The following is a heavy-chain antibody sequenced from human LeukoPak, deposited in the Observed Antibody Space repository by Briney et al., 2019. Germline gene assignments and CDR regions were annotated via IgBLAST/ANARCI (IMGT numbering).Heavy chain of an antibody. CDR3: AKGHYDFRDY. CDR2: ITGDDST. D-gene: IGHD3-3*01. CDR1: GFTLGTFA. V-gene: IGHV3-23*01. Sequence: GGSLRLSCAASGFTLGTFAFSWVRQAPGKGLEWVSSITGDDSTYYADSVKGRFTISRDTSSNTLYLQMNSLRAEDTALYYCAKGHYDFRDYWGQGTLVTVSS. J-gene: IGHJ4*02.